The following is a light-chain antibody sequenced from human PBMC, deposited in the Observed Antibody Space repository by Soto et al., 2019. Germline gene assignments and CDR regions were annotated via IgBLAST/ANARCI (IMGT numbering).Light chain of an antibody. CDR1: QSFSSW. J-gene: IGKJ1*01. CDR3: QHYNRYSEA. Sequence: DIQLTQYPSTLSGSVGEGVTITCLARQSFSSWLAWYQQKPGKAPKLLIYNASTLKSGVQSRFSGSGSGTEFTLTISSLQPDDFATYYGQHYNRYSEAFGQGPRWIS. CDR2: NAS. V-gene: IGKV1-5*03.